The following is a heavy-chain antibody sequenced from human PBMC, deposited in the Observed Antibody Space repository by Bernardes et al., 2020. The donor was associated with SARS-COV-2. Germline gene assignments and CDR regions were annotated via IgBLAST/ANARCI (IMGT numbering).Heavy chain of an antibody. V-gene: IGHV4-61*01. CDR1: GGSVSSGSYY. J-gene: IGHJ6*02. D-gene: IGHD3-10*01. CDR2: IYYSGST. Sequence: SETLSLTCTVSGGSVSSGSYYWSWIRQPPGKGLEWIGYIYYSGSTNYNPSLKSRVTISVDTSKNQFSLKLSPVTAADTAVYYCAGSGVLLGFGELLYRYYYGMDVWSQGTTVTVSS. CDR3: AGSGVLLGFGELLYRYYYGMDV.